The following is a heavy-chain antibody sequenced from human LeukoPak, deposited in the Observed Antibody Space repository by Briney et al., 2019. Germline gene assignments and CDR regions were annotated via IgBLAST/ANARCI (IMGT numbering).Heavy chain of an antibody. J-gene: IGHJ1*01. V-gene: IGHV3-7*01. D-gene: IGHD6-13*01. CDR1: GFTFSDYW. Sequence: GGSLRLSCAASGFTFSDYWMSWVRQAPGKGLEWVANIKEDGSEISYVHSVKGRFTISRDNARNSLYLQMNSLRDEDTAVYSCVREKYVAGEFFQHWGQGTLVTVSS. CDR3: VREKYVAGEFFQH. CDR2: IKEDGSEI.